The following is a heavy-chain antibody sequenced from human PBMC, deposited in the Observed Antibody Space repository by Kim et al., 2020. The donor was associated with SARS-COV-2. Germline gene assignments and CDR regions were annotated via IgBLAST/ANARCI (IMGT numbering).Heavy chain of an antibody. V-gene: IGHV4-59*01. D-gene: IGHD3-10*01. CDR2: IYYSGST. J-gene: IGHJ6*02. CDR1: GGSISSYY. Sequence: SETLSLTCTVSGGSISSYYWSWIRQPPGKGLEWIGYIYYSGSTNYNPSLKSRVTISVDTSKNQFSLKLSSVTAADTAVYYCARGDKWFSYYGMDVWGQGTTVTVSS. CDR3: ARGDKWFSYYGMDV.